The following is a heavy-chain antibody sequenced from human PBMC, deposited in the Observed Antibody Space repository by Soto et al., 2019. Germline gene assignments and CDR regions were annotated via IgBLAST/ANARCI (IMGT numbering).Heavy chain of an antibody. CDR2: IYWDDDK. J-gene: IGHJ4*02. CDR3: AHYRIFGDYMYYFDS. D-gene: IGHD4-17*01. Sequence: QITLKESGPTLVKPTQTLTLTCTFSGFSLSTSRVGVGWIRQPPGKALEWLALIYWDDDKRYSPSLKTRLTIPMDPSTXQVVLTMTNMDPVDTATYYCAHYRIFGDYMYYFDSWGQGTLVTVSS. V-gene: IGHV2-5*02. CDR1: GFSLSTSRVG.